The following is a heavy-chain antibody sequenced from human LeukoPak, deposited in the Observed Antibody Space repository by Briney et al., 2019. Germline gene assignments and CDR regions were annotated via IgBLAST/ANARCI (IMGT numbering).Heavy chain of an antibody. V-gene: IGHV3-48*03. J-gene: IGHJ5*02. CDR3: ARGDPHADL. CDR1: GFDLSTYE. Sequence: SGGSLRLSCAASGFDLSTYEMNWVRQAPGKGLEWIADITISGHTKNYADSVKGRFTISRGNARTSLYLQMNSLRVEDTGVYYCARGDPHADLWGQGTLVTVSS. CDR2: ITISGHTK.